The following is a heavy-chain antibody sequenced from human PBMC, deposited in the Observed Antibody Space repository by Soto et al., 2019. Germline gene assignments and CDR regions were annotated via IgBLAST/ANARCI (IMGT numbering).Heavy chain of an antibody. CDR3: ARSAKALGYCSSTSCYGGNWFDP. J-gene: IGHJ5*02. CDR2: TYYRSKWYN. D-gene: IGHD2-2*01. CDR1: GDSVSSNSAA. V-gene: IGHV6-1*01. Sequence: SQTLSLTCAISGDSVSSNSAAWNWIRQSPSRGLEWLGRTYYRSKWYNDYAVSVKSRITINPDTSKNQFSLQLNSVTPEDTAVYYCARSAKALGYCSSTSCYGGNWFDPWGQGTLVTVP.